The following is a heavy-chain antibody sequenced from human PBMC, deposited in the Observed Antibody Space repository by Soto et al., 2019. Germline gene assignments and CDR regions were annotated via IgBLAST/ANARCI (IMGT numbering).Heavy chain of an antibody. CDR1: EVTSTSYA. CDR3: AKGAAGSGYDLFDY. D-gene: IGHD5-12*01. V-gene: IGHV3-23*01. J-gene: IGHJ4*02. CDR2: ISGSGGST. Sequence: GVFRRVSCRAAEVTSTSYAMSRVKQTQGKGLEWVSVISGSGGSTYYADSVKGRFTISRDNSKNTLYLQMNSLRVEDTAVYYCAKGAAGSGYDLFDYWGQGTLVPVSS.